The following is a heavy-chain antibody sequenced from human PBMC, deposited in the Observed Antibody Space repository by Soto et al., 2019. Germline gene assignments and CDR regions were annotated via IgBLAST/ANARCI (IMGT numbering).Heavy chain of an antibody. Sequence: QVQLVESGGGVVQPGRSLRLSCAASGFTFSSYGMHWVRQAPGKGLEWVAVISYDGSNKYYADSVKGRFTISRDNSKNTLYLQMNSLRADDTAVYYCASDLTYDYVWGSYRPPAGFDYWGQGTLVTVSS. CDR2: ISYDGSNK. J-gene: IGHJ4*02. D-gene: IGHD3-16*02. CDR1: GFTFSSYG. CDR3: ASDLTYDYVWGSYRPPAGFDY. V-gene: IGHV3-30*03.